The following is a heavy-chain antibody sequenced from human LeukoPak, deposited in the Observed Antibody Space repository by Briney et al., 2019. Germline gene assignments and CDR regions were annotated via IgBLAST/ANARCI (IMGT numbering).Heavy chain of an antibody. CDR3: ARSVTHDAFDI. D-gene: IGHD4-17*01. J-gene: IGHJ3*02. CDR1: GYTFTAYA. V-gene: IGHV1-3*01. CDR2: INLGNGNT. Sequence: ASVKVSCRASGYTFTAYAMHWVRQAPGQRLEWMGWINLGNGNTKYSQKFQGRVTITRDTSASTAYMELSSLRSEDTVVYYCARSVTHDAFDIWGQGTLVSVSS.